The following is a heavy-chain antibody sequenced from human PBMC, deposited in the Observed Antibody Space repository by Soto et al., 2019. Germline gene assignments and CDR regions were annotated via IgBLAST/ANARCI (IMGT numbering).Heavy chain of an antibody. CDR1: GDSVSSNSAA. CDR2: TYYRSKWYN. J-gene: IGHJ6*02. D-gene: IGHD3-3*01. Sequence: QTLSLTCAISGDSVSSNSAAWNWIRQSPSRGLEWLGRTYYRSKWYNDYAVSVKSRITINPDTSKNQFSLQLNSVTPEDTAVYYCARDEIFGVVIRYYYYGMDVWGQGTTVTVSS. CDR3: ARDEIFGVVIRYYYYGMDV. V-gene: IGHV6-1*01.